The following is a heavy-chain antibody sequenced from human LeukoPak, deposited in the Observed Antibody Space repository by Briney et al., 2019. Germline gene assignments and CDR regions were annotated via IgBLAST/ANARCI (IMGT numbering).Heavy chain of an antibody. D-gene: IGHD6-19*01. CDR1: GGSISSSSYY. CDR2: INYSGNT. V-gene: IGHV4-39*01. CDR3: ATDFGDSSGWYRF. J-gene: IGHJ4*02. Sequence: PSETLSLTCTVSGGSISSSSYYWVWIRQPPGKELEWIGSINYSGNTYYNPSVKSRVTISVDTSKNQFSLKVSSVTAADTAVYYCATDFGDSSGWYRFWGQGTLVTVSS.